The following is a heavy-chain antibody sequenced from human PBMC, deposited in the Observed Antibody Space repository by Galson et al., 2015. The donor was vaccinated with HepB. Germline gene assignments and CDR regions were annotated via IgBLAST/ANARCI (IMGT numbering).Heavy chain of an antibody. V-gene: IGHV1-18*01. J-gene: IGHJ3*02. CDR2: ISAYNGNT. CDR1: GYTFTSYG. CDR3: ARPTAGYCGGDCFNAFDI. Sequence: SVKVSCKASGYTFTSYGISWVRQAPGQGLEWMGWISAYNGNTNYAQKLQGRVTMTTDTSTSTAYMELRSLRSEDTAVYYCARPTAGYCGGDCFNAFDIWGQGTMVTVSS. D-gene: IGHD2-21*01.